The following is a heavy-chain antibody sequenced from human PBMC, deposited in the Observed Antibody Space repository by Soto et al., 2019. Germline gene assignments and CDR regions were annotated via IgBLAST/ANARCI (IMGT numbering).Heavy chain of an antibody. Sequence: QVQVVQSGAEVKKPGASVKVSCTVSGYTLTELAIHWVRQAPGKGLEWMGGFDPRHGQTIYAQKFQDRIIMTEDTAAGTAFMELSSLRSEDTAVYYCAARGPYRSGLNARDYRGQGTLVTVSS. CDR1: GYTLTELA. J-gene: IGHJ4*02. D-gene: IGHD6-19*01. CDR2: FDPRHGQT. CDR3: AARGPYRSGLNARDY. V-gene: IGHV1-24*01.